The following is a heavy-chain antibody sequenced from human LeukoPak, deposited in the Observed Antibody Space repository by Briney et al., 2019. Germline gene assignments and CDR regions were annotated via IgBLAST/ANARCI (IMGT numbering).Heavy chain of an antibody. J-gene: IGHJ6*02. D-gene: IGHD3-9*01. CDR3: ARAGGYDILTGYWSHYYYYGMDV. CDR1: GYTFTSYG. V-gene: IGHV1-18*01. Sequence: APVKVSCKASGYTFTSYGISWVRQAPGQGLEWMGWISAYNGNTNYAQKLQGRVTMTTDTSTSTAYMELRSLRSDDTAVYYCARAGGYDILTGYWSHYYYYGMDVWGQGTTVTVSS. CDR2: ISAYNGNT.